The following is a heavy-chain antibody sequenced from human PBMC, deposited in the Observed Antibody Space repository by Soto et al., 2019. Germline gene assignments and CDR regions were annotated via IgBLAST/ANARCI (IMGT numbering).Heavy chain of an antibody. Sequence: QITLKESGPTLVKPTQTLTLTCTFSGFSLSTSGVGVGWIRQPPGKALEWLALIYWDDDKRYSPSLKSRLTITKDTPKNQVVLTMTNMDPVDTATYYCAHRRVTSFGVVLYNWFDPWGQGTLVTVSS. D-gene: IGHD3-3*01. V-gene: IGHV2-5*02. CDR3: AHRRVTSFGVVLYNWFDP. CDR2: IYWDDDK. J-gene: IGHJ5*02. CDR1: GFSLSTSGVG.